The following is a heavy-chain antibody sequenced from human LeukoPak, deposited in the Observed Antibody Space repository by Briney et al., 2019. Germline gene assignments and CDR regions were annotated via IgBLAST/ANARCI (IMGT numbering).Heavy chain of an antibody. CDR1: GFTFSSYS. V-gene: IGHV3-21*01. CDR2: ISSSSSYI. Sequence: GGSLRLSCAASGFTFSSYSMNWVRQAPGKGLEWVSSISSSSSYIYYADSVKGRFTISRDNAKNSLYLQMNSLRAEDTAVYYCARVGGRGIVATIFWAQGTLVTVSS. J-gene: IGHJ4*02. CDR3: ARVGGRGIVATIF. D-gene: IGHD5-12*01.